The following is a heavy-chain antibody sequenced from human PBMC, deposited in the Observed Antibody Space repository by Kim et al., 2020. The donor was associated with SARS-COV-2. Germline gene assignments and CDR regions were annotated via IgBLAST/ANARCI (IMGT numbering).Heavy chain of an antibody. CDR2: INPTSGSA. CDR1: GFTFSTYY. D-gene: IGHD2-21*01. J-gene: IGHJ4*02. V-gene: IGHV1-46*01. Sequence: ASVKVSCKASGFTFSTYYFHWVRQAPGQGLEYMGMINPTSGSAGYSPNFQGRVTMTRDTSASTVYLELSSLGSEDTAKYFCVRELPYSCYSEYWGQGTLVTVS. CDR3: VRELPYSCYSEY.